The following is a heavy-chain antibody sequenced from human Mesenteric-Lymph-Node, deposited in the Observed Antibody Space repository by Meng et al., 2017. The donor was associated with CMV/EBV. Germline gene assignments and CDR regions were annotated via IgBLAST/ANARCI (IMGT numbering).Heavy chain of an antibody. CDR1: GGSTSSHF. V-gene: IGHV4-59*11. CDR2: IYYSGST. J-gene: IGHJ4*02. Sequence: SETLSLTCTVFGGSTSSHFWTWIRRPPGKGLEWIGHIYYSGSTNSNPSLKSRVTMSIDTSKNQFSLRLSSVTAADTAVYYCAGRHPYYYDSSGFNYWGQGTLVTVSS. D-gene: IGHD3-22*01. CDR3: AGRHPYYYDSSGFNY.